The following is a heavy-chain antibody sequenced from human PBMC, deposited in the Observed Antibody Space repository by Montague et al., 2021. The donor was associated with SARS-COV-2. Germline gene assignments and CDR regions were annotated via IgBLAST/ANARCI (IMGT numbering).Heavy chain of an antibody. D-gene: IGHD6-13*01. V-gene: IGHV4-59*01. CDR2: SYNSWST. CDR3: AGVGRGSSWYEVAFDI. CDR1: GGSISRYS. Sequence: SETLSLTCTVSGGSISRYSWTCIRHHPRKGLEWVGYSYNSWSTNXXPSLTVRVTISVDTAKKQFSLQLGSVAAADAAAYYCAGVGRGSSWYEVAFDIWGQGTMVTVSS. J-gene: IGHJ3*02.